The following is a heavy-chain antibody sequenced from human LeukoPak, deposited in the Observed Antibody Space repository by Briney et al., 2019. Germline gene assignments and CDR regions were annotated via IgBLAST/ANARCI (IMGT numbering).Heavy chain of an antibody. J-gene: IGHJ4*02. D-gene: IGHD1/OR15-1a*01. V-gene: IGHV5-51*01. Sequence: GESLKISCNAAGYTFTKYWIAWVRQMPGKGLEWMGIIYPGDSDARYSPSFQGQVTISANNSTSTAYLQWSSLRAPDTAMYYCARKAPYDNNDYWGQGTLVTVSS. CDR2: IYPGDSDA. CDR1: GYTFTKYW. CDR3: ARKAPYDNNDY.